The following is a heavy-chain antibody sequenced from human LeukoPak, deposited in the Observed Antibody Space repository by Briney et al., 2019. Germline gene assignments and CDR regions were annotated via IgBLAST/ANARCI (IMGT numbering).Heavy chain of an antibody. CDR2: IYSGGST. Sequence: PGGSLRLSCAASGFTFSSYAMSWVRQAPGKGLEWVSVIYSGGSTYYADSVKGRFTISRHNSKNTLYLQMNSLRAEDTAVYYCARGEYQLPPYFDYWGQGTLVTVSS. CDR3: ARGEYQLPPYFDY. V-gene: IGHV3-53*04. J-gene: IGHJ4*02. D-gene: IGHD2-2*01. CDR1: GFTFSSYA.